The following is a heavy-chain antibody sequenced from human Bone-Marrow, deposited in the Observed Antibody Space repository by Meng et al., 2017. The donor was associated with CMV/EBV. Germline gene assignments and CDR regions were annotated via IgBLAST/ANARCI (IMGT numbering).Heavy chain of an antibody. CDR3: AREGGPFVVVPAAPGSWFDP. CDR1: TSYA. D-gene: IGHD2-2*01. CDR2: IIPILGIA. V-gene: IGHV1-69*10. J-gene: IGHJ5*02. Sequence: TSYAIRWVRKAPGQGLEWMGGIIPILGIATYAQKFQGRVTITADKSTSTAYMELSSLRSEDTAVYYCAREGGPFVVVPAAPGSWFDPWGQGTLVTVSS.